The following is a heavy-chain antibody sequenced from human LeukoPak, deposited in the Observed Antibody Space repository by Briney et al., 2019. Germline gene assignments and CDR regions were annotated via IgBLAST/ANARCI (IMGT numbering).Heavy chain of an antibody. Sequence: GGSLRLSCAASGFTFSTYAMTWVRQAPGKGLVWVSGISGSSGSIYYADSVKGRFTISRDNSKNTVYLQMNSPRAEDTALYYCAKKVRMYYGDTLGLDYWGQGTLVTVSS. CDR2: ISGSSGSI. CDR1: GFTFSTYA. D-gene: IGHD4-17*01. V-gene: IGHV3-23*01. J-gene: IGHJ4*02. CDR3: AKKVRMYYGDTLGLDY.